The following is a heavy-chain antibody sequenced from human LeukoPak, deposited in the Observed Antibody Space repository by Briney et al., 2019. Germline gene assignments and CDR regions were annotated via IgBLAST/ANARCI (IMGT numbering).Heavy chain of an antibody. CDR2: ISSSGSTI. Sequence: GGSLRLSCAASGFTFSSYAMSWIRQAPGKGLEWVSYISSSGSTIYYADSVKGRFTISRDNAKNSLYLQMNSLRAEDTAVYYCARFRRDYYGSGSHYIYGMDVWGQGTTVTVSS. CDR1: GFTFSSYA. D-gene: IGHD3-10*01. J-gene: IGHJ6*02. V-gene: IGHV3-11*01. CDR3: ARFRRDYYGSGSHYIYGMDV.